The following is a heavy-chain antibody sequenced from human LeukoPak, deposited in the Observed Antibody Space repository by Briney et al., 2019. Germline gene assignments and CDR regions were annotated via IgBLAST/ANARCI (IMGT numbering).Heavy chain of an antibody. Sequence: NHSGSTNYNPSLKSRVTISVDTSKNQFSLKLSSVTAADTAVYYCARGRGDFWSGYRFDPWGQGTLVTVSS. J-gene: IGHJ5*02. D-gene: IGHD3-3*01. CDR2: NHSGST. CDR3: ARGRGDFWSGYRFDP. V-gene: IGHV4-34*01.